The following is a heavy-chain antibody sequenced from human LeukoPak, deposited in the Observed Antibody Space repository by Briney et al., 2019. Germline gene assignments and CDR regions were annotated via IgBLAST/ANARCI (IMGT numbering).Heavy chain of an antibody. J-gene: IGHJ5*02. CDR3: AKRGGYSGYVYNWFDP. V-gene: IGHV3-66*01. D-gene: IGHD5-12*01. CDR2: IYSGGST. CDR1: GFTFSSYE. Sequence: GGSLRLSCAASGFTFSSYEMNWVRQAPGKGLEWVSVIYSGGSTYYADSVKGRFTISRDNSKNTLYLQMNSLRAEDTAVYYCAKRGGYSGYVYNWFDPWGQGTLVTASS.